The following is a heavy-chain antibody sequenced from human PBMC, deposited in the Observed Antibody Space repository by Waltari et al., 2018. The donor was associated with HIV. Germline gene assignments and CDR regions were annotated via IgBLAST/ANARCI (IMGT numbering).Heavy chain of an antibody. CDR1: GDTLSSYA. J-gene: IGHJ6*02. CDR2: IIPIFGTA. V-gene: IGHV1-69*01. CDR3: ATPPPSTMVRGVADYGMDV. Sequence: QVQLVQSGAEVKKPGSSVQVSCKASGDTLSSYAIRWVGQAPGEGLEWMGGIIPIFGTANYAQKFQGRVTITADESTSTAYMELSSLRSEDTAVYYCATPPPSTMVRGVADYGMDVWGQGTTVTVSS. D-gene: IGHD3-10*01.